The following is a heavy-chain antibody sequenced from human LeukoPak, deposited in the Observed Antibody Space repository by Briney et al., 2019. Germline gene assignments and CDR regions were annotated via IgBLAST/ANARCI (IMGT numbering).Heavy chain of an antibody. D-gene: IGHD3-9*01. J-gene: IGHJ4*02. CDR1: GDSITSHNW. CDR2: IYHSGTT. V-gene: IGHV4-4*02. CDR3: ASCLFDYYYFDQ. Sequence: SETLSLTCAVSGDSITSHNWWSWVRQSPGKGLEWIGEIYHSGTTNYSPSLKSRVTISVDKSKNQLSLRLTSVTAADTAFYFCASCLFDYYYFDQWGQGTLVTVSS.